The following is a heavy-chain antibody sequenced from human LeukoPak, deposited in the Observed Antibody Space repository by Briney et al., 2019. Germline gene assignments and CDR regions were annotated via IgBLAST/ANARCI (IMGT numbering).Heavy chain of an antibody. V-gene: IGHV3-20*04. Sequence: SGGSLRLSCAASGFTFDDYGMSWVRQAPGKGLEWVSGINWNGGSTGYADSVKGRFTISRDNSKNTLYLQMNSLRAEDTAVYYCARDRIWSGYHDAFDIWGQGTKVTVSS. D-gene: IGHD3-3*01. CDR1: GFTFDDYG. CDR2: INWNGGST. J-gene: IGHJ3*02. CDR3: ARDRIWSGYHDAFDI.